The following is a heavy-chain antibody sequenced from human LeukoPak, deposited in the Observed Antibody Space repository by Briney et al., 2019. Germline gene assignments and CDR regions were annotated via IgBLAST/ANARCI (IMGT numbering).Heavy chain of an antibody. J-gene: IGHJ6*03. D-gene: IGHD3-3*01. Sequence: SETLSLTCAVSGYSISSGYYWGWIRQPPGKGLEWIASIYHTGSIYYNPSLKSRVTISVDTSKNQFSLKLSSVTAADTAVYYCARFDFWSGPRHYYYYMDVWGKGTTVTVSS. CDR1: GYSISSGYY. CDR3: ARFDFWSGPRHYYYYMDV. V-gene: IGHV4-38-2*01. CDR2: IYHTGSI.